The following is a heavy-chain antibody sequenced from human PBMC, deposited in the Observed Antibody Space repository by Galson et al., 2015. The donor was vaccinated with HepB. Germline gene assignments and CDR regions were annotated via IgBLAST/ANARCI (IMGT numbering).Heavy chain of an antibody. CDR2: IYSGGST. Sequence: SLRLSCAASGFTVSSNYMSWVRQAPGKGLEWVSVIYSGGSTYYADSVKGRFTISRDNSKNTLYLQMNSLRAEDTAVYYCARAHREGELLYYFDYWGQGTLVTVSS. D-gene: IGHD1-26*01. V-gene: IGHV3-66*01. CDR3: ARAHREGELLYYFDY. J-gene: IGHJ4*02. CDR1: GFTVSSNY.